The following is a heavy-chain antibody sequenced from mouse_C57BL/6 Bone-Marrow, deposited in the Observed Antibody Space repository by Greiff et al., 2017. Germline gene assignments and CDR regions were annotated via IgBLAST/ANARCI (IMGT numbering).Heavy chain of an antibody. CDR3: ARTGTYYAMDY. CDR1: GFTFSDYG. J-gene: IGHJ4*01. V-gene: IGHV5-17*01. CDR2: ISSGSSTI. D-gene: IGHD3-3*01. Sequence: EVMLVESGGGLVKPGGSLKLSCAASGFTFSDYGMHWVRQAPETGLEWVAYISSGSSTIYYADTVKGRFTISRDNAKTTLFLQMTSLRSEDTAMYYCARTGTYYAMDYWGQGTSVTVSS.